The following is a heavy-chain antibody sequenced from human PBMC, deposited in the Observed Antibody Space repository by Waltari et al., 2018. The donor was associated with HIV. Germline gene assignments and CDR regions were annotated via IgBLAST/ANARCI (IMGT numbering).Heavy chain of an antibody. CDR3: AREALYDSSGYYFDY. Sequence: EVQLVESGGGLVQPGGALRLACAASEFTLNNYWMTWVRQAQGKGLEWVANIKQDESEKYYVDSVKGRFTISRDNAKNSLFLQMNSLRAEDTAVYYCAREALYDSSGYYFDYWGQGTLVTVSS. D-gene: IGHD3-22*01. V-gene: IGHV3-7*01. CDR1: EFTLNNYW. J-gene: IGHJ4*02. CDR2: IKQDESEK.